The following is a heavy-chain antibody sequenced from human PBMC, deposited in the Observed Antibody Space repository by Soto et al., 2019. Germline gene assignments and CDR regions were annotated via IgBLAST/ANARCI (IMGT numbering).Heavy chain of an antibody. CDR1: GFTFNSYA. V-gene: IGHV3-23*01. D-gene: IGHD3-10*01. CDR2: ISGSGGST. J-gene: IGHJ6*02. Sequence: TGGSLRLSCAASGFTFNSYAMSWVRQAPGKGLEWVSTISGSGGSTYYADSVEGRFTISRDNSKNTLYLQMNSLRAEDTAVYYCAKGRGSGSYYYYYGMDVWGQGTTVTVSS. CDR3: AKGRGSGSYYYYYGMDV.